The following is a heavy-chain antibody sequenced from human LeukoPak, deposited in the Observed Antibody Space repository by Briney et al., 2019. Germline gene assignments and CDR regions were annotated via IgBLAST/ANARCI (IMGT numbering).Heavy chain of an antibody. Sequence: PSETLSLTCAVFGGSFSGRYWSWVRQPPGKGLEWIGQIHQSEITSYNPSLGSRVTMSVDTSKNQLSLYLSSVTAADTAVYYCAQHGDFYFXIWGRGTXVT. V-gene: IGHV4-34*01. CDR1: GGSFSGRY. CDR2: IHQSEIT. CDR3: AQHGDFYFXI. D-gene: IGHD3/OR15-3a*01. J-gene: IGHJ2*01.